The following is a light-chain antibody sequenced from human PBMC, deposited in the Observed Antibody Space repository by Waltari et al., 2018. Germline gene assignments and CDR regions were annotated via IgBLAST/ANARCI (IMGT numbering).Light chain of an antibody. CDR3: TSYLASNKGA. J-gene: IGLJ2*01. Sequence: WYEHQPGKATQLMIHASSTRPAGVSVRFSASKSGDMASLTIAGLQAEDEAEYCCTSYLASNKGAFGGGPKVTVL. V-gene: IGLV2-14*02. CDR2: ASS.